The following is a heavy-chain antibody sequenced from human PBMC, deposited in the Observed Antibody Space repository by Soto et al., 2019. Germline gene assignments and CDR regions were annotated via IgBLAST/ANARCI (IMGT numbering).Heavy chain of an antibody. D-gene: IGHD6-19*01. CDR2: INHSGST. J-gene: IGHJ4*02. Sequence: SETLSLTCAVYGGSFSGYYWSWIRQPPGKGLEWIGEINHSGSTNYNPSLKSRVTISVDTSKNQFSLKLSSVTAADTAVYYCARDSSGWGEGTLVTVSS. V-gene: IGHV4-34*01. CDR3: ARDSSG. CDR1: GGSFSGYY.